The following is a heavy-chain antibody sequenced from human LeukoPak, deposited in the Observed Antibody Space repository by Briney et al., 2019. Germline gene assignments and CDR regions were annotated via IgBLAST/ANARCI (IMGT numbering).Heavy chain of an antibody. V-gene: IGHV1-69*05. CDR3: ASYDSSGCADY. CDR1: GGTFSSYA. J-gene: IGHJ4*02. D-gene: IGHD3-22*01. CDR2: IIPIFGTA. Sequence: HVAAVTVSCKASGGTFSSYAISWVRQAPGQGLEWMGGIIPIFGTANYAQKFQGRVTITTDESTSTAYMELSSLRSEDTAVYYCASYDSSGCADYWGQGTLVAVSS.